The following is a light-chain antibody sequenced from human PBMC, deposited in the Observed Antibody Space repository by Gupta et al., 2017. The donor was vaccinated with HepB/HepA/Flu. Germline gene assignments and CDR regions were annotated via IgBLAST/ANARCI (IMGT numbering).Light chain of an antibody. CDR2: QDT. V-gene: IGLV3-1*01. CDR3: QAWDSSVVVV. J-gene: IGLJ2*01. CDR1: NLEDKY. Sequence: YKLTQPLSVSVSPGQTASIPCSGDNLEDKYVCWYQQKPGQTPVVVIYQDTKRPSGIPERFSGSKSGNTATLTITGTHATDEADYYCQAWDSSVVVVFGGGTKLTVL.